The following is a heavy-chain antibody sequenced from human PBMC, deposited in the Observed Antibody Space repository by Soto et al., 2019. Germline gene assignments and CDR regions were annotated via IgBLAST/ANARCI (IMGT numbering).Heavy chain of an antibody. D-gene: IGHD1-7*01. CDR1: GFTFSSYS. CDR3: ARVLTGTTGYFDY. V-gene: IGHV3-21*01. J-gene: IGHJ4*02. Sequence: PGGSLRLSCAASGFTFSSYSMNWVRQAPGKGLEWVSSISSSSYIYYADSVKGRFTISRDNAKNSLYLQMNSLRAEDTAVYYCARVLTGTTGYFDYWGQGTLVTVSS. CDR2: ISSSSYI.